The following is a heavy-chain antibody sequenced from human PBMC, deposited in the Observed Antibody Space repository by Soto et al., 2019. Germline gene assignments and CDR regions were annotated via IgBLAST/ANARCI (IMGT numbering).Heavy chain of an antibody. CDR1: GGSLSSSNW. Sequence: SETLPITCAVSGGSLSSSNWWSWVGQPPGKGLEWIGEIYHSGSTNYNPSLKSRVTISVDKSKNQFSLKLSSVTAADTAVYYCARDAGYSSGWPFDYWGQGTLVTVS. CDR2: IYHSGST. J-gene: IGHJ4*02. V-gene: IGHV4-4*02. CDR3: ARDAGYSSGWPFDY. D-gene: IGHD6-19*01.